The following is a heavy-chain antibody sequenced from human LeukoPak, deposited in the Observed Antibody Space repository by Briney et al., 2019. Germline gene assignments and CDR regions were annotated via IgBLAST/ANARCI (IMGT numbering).Heavy chain of an antibody. J-gene: IGHJ4*02. D-gene: IGHD3-10*01. V-gene: IGHV3-66*01. CDR3: AREAYYGSGSYYNVLDY. CDR1: GFTVSSNY. Sequence: GGSLRLSCAASGFTVSSNYMSWVRQAPGKGLEWVSVIYSGGSTYYADSVKGRFTISRDNSKNTLYLQMNSLRAEDTAVYYCAREAYYGSGSYYNVLDYWGQGTLVTVSS. CDR2: IYSGGST.